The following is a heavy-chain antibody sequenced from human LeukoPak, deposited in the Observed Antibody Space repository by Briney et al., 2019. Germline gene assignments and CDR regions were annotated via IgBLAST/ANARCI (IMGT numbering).Heavy chain of an antibody. D-gene: IGHD3-16*01. CDR1: GGSISSYY. CDR2: IYYSGRT. V-gene: IGHV4-59*01. CDR3: ARMDDYAFFDY. J-gene: IGHJ4*02. Sequence: PSETLSLTCTVSGGSISSYYWSWVRQPPGKGLEGGGYIYYSGRTNYNPYLKRRVTISVDTSKNQFSLKLSSVTAADTAVYYCARMDDYAFFDYWGQGTLVTVSS.